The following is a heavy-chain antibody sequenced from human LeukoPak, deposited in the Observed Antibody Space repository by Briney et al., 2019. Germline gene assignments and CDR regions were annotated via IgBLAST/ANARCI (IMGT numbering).Heavy chain of an antibody. CDR2: ISYSGST. CDR3: ARDPLYGDYHWFDP. D-gene: IGHD4-17*01. J-gene: IGHJ5*02. Sequence: PSETLSLTCTVSGGSISSYYWSWIRQPPGRGLEWIGYISYSGSTNYNPSLKSRLTISVDTSKNQFSLKLSSVTAADTAVYYCARDPLYGDYHWFDPWGQGTLVTVSS. V-gene: IGHV4-59*01. CDR1: GGSISSYY.